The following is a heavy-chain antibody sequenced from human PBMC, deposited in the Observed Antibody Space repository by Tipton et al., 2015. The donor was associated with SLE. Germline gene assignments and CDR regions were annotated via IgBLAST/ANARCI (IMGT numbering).Heavy chain of an antibody. Sequence: TLSLTCIVSGGSISSSYWSWIRQPPGKGLDWIGFIYYSGSTNYNPSLKSRVTISVDKSKNQFSLKLSSVTAADTAVYYCARARSLITGTTGGTFDYWGQGTLVTVSS. V-gene: IGHV4-59*12. CDR3: ARARSLITGTTGGTFDY. J-gene: IGHJ4*02. CDR2: IYYSGST. D-gene: IGHD1-20*01. CDR1: GGSISSSY.